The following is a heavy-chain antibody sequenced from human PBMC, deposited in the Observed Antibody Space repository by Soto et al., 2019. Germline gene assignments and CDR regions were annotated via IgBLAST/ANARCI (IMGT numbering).Heavy chain of an antibody. V-gene: IGHV1-2*04. Sequence: GASVKVSCKASGYTFTGYYMHWVRQAPGQGLERMGWINPNSGGTNYAQKFQGWVTMTRDTSISTAYMELSRLRSDDTAVYYCARGFGVIAAAGTSPTGHWFEPWGQGTLVSGSS. CDR3: ARGFGVIAAAGTSPTGHWFEP. CDR2: INPNSGGT. D-gene: IGHD6-13*01. J-gene: IGHJ5*02. CDR1: GYTFTGYY.